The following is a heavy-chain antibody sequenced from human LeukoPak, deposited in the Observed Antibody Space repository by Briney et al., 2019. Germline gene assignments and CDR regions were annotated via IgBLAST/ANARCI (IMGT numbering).Heavy chain of an antibody. D-gene: IGHD1-26*01. CDR3: AKDVGKWESLHFFDY. CDR1: GFTFSSYT. CDR2: IRSSSSAM. Sequence: GGSLRLSCAASGFTFSSYTMNWVRQAPGKGLEWLSYIRSSSSAMYYADSVKGRFTISRDNAKNSLYLQMNSLRDEDTAVYYCAKDVGKWESLHFFDYWGQGTLVTVSS. V-gene: IGHV3-48*02. J-gene: IGHJ4*02.